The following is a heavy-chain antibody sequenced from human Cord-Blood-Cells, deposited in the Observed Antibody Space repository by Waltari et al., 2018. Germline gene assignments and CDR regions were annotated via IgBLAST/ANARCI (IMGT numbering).Heavy chain of an antibody. CDR1: GGSISSYY. Sequence: QVQLQESGPGLVKPSETLSLTCTVSGGSISSYYWTWIRPPAGKGLEWIGRIYTSGSTNYNPSRKSRVTMSVDTSKNQFSLKLSSVTAADTAVYYCARDSDSSSWYWFGPWGQGTLVTVSS. V-gene: IGHV4-4*07. J-gene: IGHJ5*02. CDR3: ARDSDSSSWYWFGP. CDR2: IYTSGST. D-gene: IGHD6-13*01.